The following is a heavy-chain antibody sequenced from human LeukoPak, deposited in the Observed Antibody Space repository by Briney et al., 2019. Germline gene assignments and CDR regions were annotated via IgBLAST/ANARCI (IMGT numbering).Heavy chain of an antibody. CDR3: ARGTYCSSTSCYTFDY. J-gene: IGHJ4*02. D-gene: IGHD2-2*02. CDR2: IYTSGST. CDR1: GGSISSYY. Sequence: PSETLSLTCTVSGGSISSYYWGWIRQPAGKGLEWIGRIYTSGSTNYSPSLKSRVTMSVDTSKNQFSLKLSSVTAADTAVYYCARGTYCSSTSCYTFDYWGQGTLVTVSS. V-gene: IGHV4-4*07.